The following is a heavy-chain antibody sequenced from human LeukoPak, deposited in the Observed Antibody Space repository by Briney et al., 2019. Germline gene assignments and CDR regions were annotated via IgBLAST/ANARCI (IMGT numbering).Heavy chain of an antibody. CDR1: GFTFSAYA. CDR2: ISGSGDNT. J-gene: IGHJ4*02. CDR3: AKGWNGYDRFDY. D-gene: IGHD5-12*01. V-gene: IGHV3-23*01. Sequence: GGSLRLSCAASGFTFSAYAMGWVRQAPGRGLEWVSGISGSGDNTYYADAVQGRFTISRDNTKNTVYLQMNSLRAEDTAVYYCAKGWNGYDRFDYWGQGALVTVSS.